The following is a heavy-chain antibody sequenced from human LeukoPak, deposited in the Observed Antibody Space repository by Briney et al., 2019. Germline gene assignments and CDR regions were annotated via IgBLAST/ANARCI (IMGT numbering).Heavy chain of an antibody. Sequence: SETLSLTCTVSGGSVSGSYYWNWIRQPPGKGLEWIGYMYSSGTINYNPSLKSRVTVSIDMSKNQFSLKLSSVTAADTAVYYCARDRVAALSADAFDIWGQGTMVTVSS. CDR2: MYSSGTI. CDR1: GGSVSGSYY. V-gene: IGHV4-61*01. D-gene: IGHD2-15*01. CDR3: ARDRVAALSADAFDI. J-gene: IGHJ3*02.